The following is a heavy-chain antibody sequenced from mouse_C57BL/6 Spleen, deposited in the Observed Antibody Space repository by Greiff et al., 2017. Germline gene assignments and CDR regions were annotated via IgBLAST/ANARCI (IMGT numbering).Heavy chain of an antibody. CDR1: GYTFTSYW. CDR3: ARSGDGYAYWYFDV. Sequence: VQLKQPGAELVKPGASVKLSCKASGYTFTSYWMHWVKQRPGQGLEWIGMIHPNSGSTNYNEKFKSKATLTVDKSSSTAYMQLSSLTSEDSAVYYCARSGDGYAYWYFDVWGTGTTVTVSS. D-gene: IGHD2-2*01. CDR2: IHPNSGST. J-gene: IGHJ1*03. V-gene: IGHV1-64*01.